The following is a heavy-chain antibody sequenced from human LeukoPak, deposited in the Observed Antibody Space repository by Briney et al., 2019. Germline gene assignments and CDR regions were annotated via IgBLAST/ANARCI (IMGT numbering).Heavy chain of an antibody. V-gene: IGHV3-11*06. J-gene: IGHJ4*02. Sequence: GGSLRLSCAASGFTFSDYDMSWIRQAPGKGLEWISYISSSSSYTNYADSVKGRFTISRDNAKSSLYLQMNSLRAEDSAVYYCARVVAVTSYYFDYWGQGTLVTVSS. CDR2: ISSSSSYT. D-gene: IGHD2-21*02. CDR1: GFTFSDYD. CDR3: ARVVAVTSYYFDY.